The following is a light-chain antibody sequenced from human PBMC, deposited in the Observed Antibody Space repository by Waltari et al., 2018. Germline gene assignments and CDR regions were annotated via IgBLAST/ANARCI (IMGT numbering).Light chain of an antibody. J-gene: IGLJ3*02. CDR1: SPNIGSTY. Sequence: QSVLPQPPSASGTPGQKVTISCTGSSPNIGSTYVYWYQQLPGTAPKLLIFKNNQRPSGVPDRFSDSKSGTSASLAINGLRSEDEADYYCAAWDDSLSGLVLGGGTKVTVL. V-gene: IGLV1-47*01. CDR3: AAWDDSLSGLV. CDR2: KNN.